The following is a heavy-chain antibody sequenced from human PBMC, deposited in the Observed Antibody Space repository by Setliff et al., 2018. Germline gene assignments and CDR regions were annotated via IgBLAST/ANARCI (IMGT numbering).Heavy chain of an antibody. J-gene: IGHJ6*03. CDR1: GGSISSYY. V-gene: IGHV4-59*08. Sequence: SETLSLTCTVSGGSISSYYWSWIRQPPGKGLEWIGYIYYSGSTNYNPSLKRRVTISVDTSKNQFSLKVSSVTAAGTAVYYCARAPPNRYSGSYEYFYMDVWGKGTTVTVSS. D-gene: IGHD1-26*01. CDR3: ARAPPNRYSGSYEYFYMDV. CDR2: IYYSGST.